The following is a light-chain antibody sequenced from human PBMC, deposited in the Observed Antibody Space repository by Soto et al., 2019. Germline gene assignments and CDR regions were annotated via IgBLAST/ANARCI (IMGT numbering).Light chain of an antibody. CDR2: KAS. Sequence: DIQMTQSPSTLSASAGDRVTITCRASQSVSSWLAWYQQKPGKAPKVLIHKASTLESGVPSRFSGSGSGTEFTLTISSLQPDDFATYYCQQYNSYSWTFGQGTKVDIK. V-gene: IGKV1-5*03. CDR1: QSVSSW. CDR3: QQYNSYSWT. J-gene: IGKJ1*01.